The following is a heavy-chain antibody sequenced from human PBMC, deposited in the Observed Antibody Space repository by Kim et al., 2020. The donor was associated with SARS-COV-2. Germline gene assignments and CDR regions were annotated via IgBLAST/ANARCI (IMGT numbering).Heavy chain of an antibody. Sequence: GGSLRLSCAASGFTFSSYSMNWVRQAPGKGLEWVSSISSSSYIYYADSVKGRFTISRDNAKNSLYLQMNSLRAEDTAVYYCARDGQFLEWLSPWYYYYYMDAWGKGTTVTVSS. CDR1: GFTFSSYS. CDR2: ISSSSYI. J-gene: IGHJ6*03. D-gene: IGHD3-3*01. V-gene: IGHV3-21*01. CDR3: ARDGQFLEWLSPWYYYYYMDA.